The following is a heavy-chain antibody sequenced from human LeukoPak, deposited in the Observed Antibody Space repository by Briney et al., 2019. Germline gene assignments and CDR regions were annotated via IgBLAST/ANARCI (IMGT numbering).Heavy chain of an antibody. J-gene: IGHJ4*02. Sequence: SETLSLTCAVYGGSFSGYYWSWIRQPPGKGLEWIGEINHSATPNYTPSLKSRVTISVDPSKNQFSLKLSSVTAADTAVYYCAREVNIAAAGTTTERDYWGQGTLVTVSS. CDR2: INHSATP. CDR1: GGSFSGYY. CDR3: AREVNIAAAGTTTERDY. V-gene: IGHV4-34*01. D-gene: IGHD6-13*01.